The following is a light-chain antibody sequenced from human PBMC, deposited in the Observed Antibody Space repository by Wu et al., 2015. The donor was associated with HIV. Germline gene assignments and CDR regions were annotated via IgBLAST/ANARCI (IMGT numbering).Light chain of an antibody. CDR1: QDIFTY. J-gene: IGKJ5*01. CDR2: DAS. CDR3: QQLNSFPLT. Sequence: AIQLTQSPSSLSASIGDSVNITCRASQDIFTYLAWYQQTPGKAPRVLIYDASTLQSGVPSRFSGSGSGADFTLTISGLQRGDFAVYFCQQLNSFPLTFGQGSRLVI. V-gene: IGKV1-13*02.